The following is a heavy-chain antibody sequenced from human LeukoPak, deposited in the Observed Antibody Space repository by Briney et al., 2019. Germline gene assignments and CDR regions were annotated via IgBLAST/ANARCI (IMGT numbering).Heavy chain of an antibody. Sequence: GESLKISCQGFGYSFTSYWIAWVRQMPGKGLEWMGIIYPGDSDTRYSPSFQGQVTISADKSINTAYLQWSSLKASDTATYYCARRYDNTGYYVYWGQGTLVTVSS. CDR2: IYPGDSDT. CDR1: GYSFTSYW. J-gene: IGHJ4*02. CDR3: ARRYDNTGYYVY. D-gene: IGHD3-22*01. V-gene: IGHV5-51*01.